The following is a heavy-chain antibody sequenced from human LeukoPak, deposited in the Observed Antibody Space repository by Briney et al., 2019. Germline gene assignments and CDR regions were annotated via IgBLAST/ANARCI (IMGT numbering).Heavy chain of an antibody. CDR2: IYYSGST. D-gene: IGHD2-21*01. CDR1: GGSISSYY. CDR3: ARADFYSILPFDY. V-gene: IGHV4-59*01. Sequence: SETLSLTCTVSGGSISSYYWSWIRQPPGRGLEWIGYIYYSGSTNYNPSLKSRVTISVDTSKNQFSLKLSSVTAADTAVYYCARADFYSILPFDYWGQGTLVTVSS. J-gene: IGHJ4*02.